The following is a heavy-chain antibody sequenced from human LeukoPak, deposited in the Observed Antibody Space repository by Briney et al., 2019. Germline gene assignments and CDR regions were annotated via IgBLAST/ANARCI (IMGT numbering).Heavy chain of an antibody. J-gene: IGHJ4*02. CDR2: ISPYNGNT. V-gene: IGHV1-18*01. CDR1: GYTFTSYG. CDR3: ASRNFAWFFLPY. D-gene: IGHD3-9*01. Sequence: ASVKVSCTASGYTFTSYGISWVRQAPGQGLEWMGWISPYNGNTNYAQKVQDRVTMTTDTSTSTAYMELRSLRSDDTAVYYCASRNFAWFFLPYWGQGTLVTVSS.